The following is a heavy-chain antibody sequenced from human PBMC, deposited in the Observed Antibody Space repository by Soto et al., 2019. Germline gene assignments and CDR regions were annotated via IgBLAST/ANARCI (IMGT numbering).Heavy chain of an antibody. J-gene: IGHJ5*02. CDR1: SGSISRGGYY. CDR3: ARVVPAAISQNWFDP. Sequence: SETLSLTCTVSSGSISRGGYYWSWIRQHPGKGLEWIGYIYYSGSTYYNPSLKSRVTISVDTSKNQFSLKLSSVTAADTAVFYCARVVPAAISQNWFDPWGQGTLVTVSS. CDR2: IYYSGST. D-gene: IGHD2-2*02. V-gene: IGHV4-31*03.